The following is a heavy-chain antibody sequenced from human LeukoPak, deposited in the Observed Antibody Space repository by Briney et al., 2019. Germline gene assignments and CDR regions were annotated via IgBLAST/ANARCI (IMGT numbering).Heavy chain of an antibody. J-gene: IGHJ4*02. CDR2: IYHSGST. D-gene: IGHD5-12*01. CDR3: AMIRGYDFRGD. Sequence: PSETLSLTCAVYGGSFSGYYWSWIRQPPGKGLEWIGEIYHSGSTTYSPSLKSRITISVDTSKKQFSLKLTSVTAADTAVYYCAMIRGYDFRGDWGQGTLVTVSS. V-gene: IGHV4-34*01. CDR1: GGSFSGYY.